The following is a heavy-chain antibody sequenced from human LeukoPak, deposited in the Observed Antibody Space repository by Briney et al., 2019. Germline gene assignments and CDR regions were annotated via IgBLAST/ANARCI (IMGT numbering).Heavy chain of an antibody. CDR1: GFTFSIHG. CDR3: AKAQVGRWLQFDY. J-gene: IGHJ4*02. CDR2: ISSNGGST. V-gene: IGHV3-64D*06. Sequence: QTGGSLRLSCAASGFTFSIHGMNWVRQAPGKGPEYVSAISSNGGSTYYADSVKGRFTISRDTSKNTLYLQMGSLRPEDTAVYYCAKAQVGRWLQFDYWGQGTLVTVSS. D-gene: IGHD5-24*01.